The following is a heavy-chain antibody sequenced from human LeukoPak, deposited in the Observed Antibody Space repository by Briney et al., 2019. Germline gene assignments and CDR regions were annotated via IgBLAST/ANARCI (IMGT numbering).Heavy chain of an antibody. D-gene: IGHD3-22*01. Sequence: ASVKVSCKATGYTFTNFGITWVRLAPGQGLEWMGWISGYNGKTNYAQKFQGRVSMTTDTSTSTVYLDLRSLRSDDTALYFCARHHGDDNNNYYFEGDAFDIWGQGTMVTVSS. CDR1: GYTFTNFG. J-gene: IGHJ3*02. CDR3: ARHHGDDNNNYYFEGDAFDI. V-gene: IGHV1-18*01. CDR2: ISGYNGKT.